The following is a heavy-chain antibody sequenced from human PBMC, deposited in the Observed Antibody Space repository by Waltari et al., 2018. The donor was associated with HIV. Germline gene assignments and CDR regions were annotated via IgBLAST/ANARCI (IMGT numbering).Heavy chain of an antibody. Sequence: QVQLVESGGGVVQPRRSLSLSCAASGSAFSSYAIHWVRHTPGKGREGVAVRGYEGSNKYCPEAVKGRFTISIDNSTDTLYLQMNSLGAEDTAVYYCAGGGYEWLPDGYWGQGTLVTVSS. V-gene: IGHV3-30-3*01. CDR2: RGYEGSNK. J-gene: IGHJ4*02. CDR1: GSAFSSYA. D-gene: IGHD2-2*01. CDR3: AGGGYEWLPDGY.